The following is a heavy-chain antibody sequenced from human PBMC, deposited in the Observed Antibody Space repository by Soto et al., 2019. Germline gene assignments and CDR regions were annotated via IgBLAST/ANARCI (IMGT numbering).Heavy chain of an antibody. CDR1: GFTFSSYS. V-gene: IGHV3-48*01. Sequence: EVQLVESGGGLVQPGGSLRLSFAASGFTFSSYSLNWVRQAPGKGQEWGSYISSSSSTIYYADSVKGRFTISRDNAKNSLYLQMNSMRAEDTAVYYCARDLNYGLFDYWGQGTLVTVSS. J-gene: IGHJ4*02. D-gene: IGHD4-17*01. CDR2: ISSSSSTI. CDR3: ARDLNYGLFDY.